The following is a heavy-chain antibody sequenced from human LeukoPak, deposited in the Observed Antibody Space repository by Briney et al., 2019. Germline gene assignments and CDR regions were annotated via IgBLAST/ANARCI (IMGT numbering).Heavy chain of an antibody. CDR1: GFTFSSYA. Sequence: GGSLRLSCAASGFTFSSYATSWVRQAPGKGLEWVSAISGSGGSTYYADSVKGRFTISRDNSKNTLYLQMNSLRAEDTAVYYCAKDMALGYYYDSSAQSYWGQGTLVTVSS. CDR3: AKDMALGYYYDSSAQSY. D-gene: IGHD3-22*01. J-gene: IGHJ4*02. V-gene: IGHV3-23*01. CDR2: ISGSGGST.